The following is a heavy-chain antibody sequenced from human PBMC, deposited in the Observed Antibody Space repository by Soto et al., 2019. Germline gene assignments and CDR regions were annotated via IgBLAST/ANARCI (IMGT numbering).Heavy chain of an antibody. J-gene: IGHJ3*02. CDR3: AVTRGGAHPHDI. D-gene: IGHD2-21*02. Sequence: SETLSLTCTVSGGSISGSYWSWIRQTPGKVLEWIGYIYYTGSTNYNPSLKSRVTMSVDTSKNQFSLKLTSVTAADTAVYFCAVTRGGAHPHDIWGQGTMVTVSS. V-gene: IGHV4-59*01. CDR1: GGSISGSY. CDR2: IYYTGST.